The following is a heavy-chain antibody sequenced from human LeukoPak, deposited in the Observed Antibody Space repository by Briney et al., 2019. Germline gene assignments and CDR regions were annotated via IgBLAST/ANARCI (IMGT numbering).Heavy chain of an antibody. D-gene: IGHD3-22*01. CDR1: GYTLTELS. CDR3: ASGPSGYYDSSGYPDGYYFDY. CDR2: FDPEDGET. V-gene: IGHV1-24*01. Sequence: GASVKVSCKVSGYTLTELSMHWVRQAPGKGLEWMGGFDPEDGETIYAQKFQGRVTMTEDTSTDTAYMELSSLRSEDTAVYYCASGPSGYYDSSGYPDGYYFDYWGQGTLVTVSS. J-gene: IGHJ4*02.